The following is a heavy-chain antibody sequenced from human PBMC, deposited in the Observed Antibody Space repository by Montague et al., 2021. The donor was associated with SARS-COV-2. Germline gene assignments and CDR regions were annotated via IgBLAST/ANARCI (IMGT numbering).Heavy chain of an antibody. J-gene: IGHJ4*02. CDR3: ARAQNTCFIANCVNYFDV. CDR2: IYYSGST. Sequence: SETLSLTCTVSGGSISSSSYYWGWNRQPPGKGLEWIGSIYYSGSTYYNPSLKSRVTISVDTSKNQFSLKLSSVTAADTAVYYCARAQNTCFIANCVNYFDVWGLGALVTVSS. CDR1: GGSISSSSYY. V-gene: IGHV4-39*01. D-gene: IGHD1-1*01.